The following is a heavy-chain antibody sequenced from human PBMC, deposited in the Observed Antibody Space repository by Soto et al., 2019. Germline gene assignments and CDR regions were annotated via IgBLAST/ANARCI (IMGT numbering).Heavy chain of an antibody. CDR3: AASTGFSPTANFYYYYMDV. V-gene: IGHV1-58*02. Sequence: SVKVSCKASGFTFTSSAMQWVRQARGQRLEWIGWIVVGSGNTNYAQKFQERVTITRDMSTSTAYMELSSLRSEDTAVYYCAASTGFSPTANFYYYYMDVWGKGTTVTVSS. J-gene: IGHJ6*03. CDR2: IVVGSGNT. D-gene: IGHD4-17*01. CDR1: GFTFTSSA.